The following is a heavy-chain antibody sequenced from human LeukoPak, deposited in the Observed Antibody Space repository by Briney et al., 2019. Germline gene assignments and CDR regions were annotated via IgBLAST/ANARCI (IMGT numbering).Heavy chain of an antibody. V-gene: IGHV3-23*01. J-gene: IGHJ6*03. CDR1: GFTFSSYA. Sequence: GGSLRLSCAASGFTFSSYAMGWVRQAPGKGLEWVSGISDGGVRTYYADSVKGRFTISRDNSKNTLYLHMDSLRAEDTAVYYCARGLMTTVTTSPNYYYYYMDVWGKGTTVTVSS. D-gene: IGHD4-11*01. CDR3: ARGLMTTVTTSPNYYYYYMDV. CDR2: ISDGGVRT.